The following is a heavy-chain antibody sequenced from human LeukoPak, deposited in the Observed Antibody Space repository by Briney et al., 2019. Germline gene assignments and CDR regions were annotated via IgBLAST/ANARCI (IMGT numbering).Heavy chain of an antibody. J-gene: IGHJ5*02. Sequence: SETLSLTCTVSGGSITSNSYSWGWIRQPPGKGLQWIVTLSYTGTNYYNPSLKSRVTMPVDTSKNQLSLKLSSVTAADTAVYYCGGGFFKGVSRYNWLAPWGKETLVTFS. CDR2: LSYTGTN. D-gene: IGHD2-8*01. CDR1: GGSITSNSYS. CDR3: GGGFFKGVSRYNWLAP. V-gene: IGHV4-39*01.